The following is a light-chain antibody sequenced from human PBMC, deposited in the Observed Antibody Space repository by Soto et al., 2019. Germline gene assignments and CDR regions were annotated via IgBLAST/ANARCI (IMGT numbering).Light chain of an antibody. CDR2: DVS. CDR1: SSDVGGYNY. J-gene: IGLJ1*01. Sequence: QSALTQPASVSGSPGQSSTISYTGTSSDVGGYNYVSWYQQHPGKAPKLMIYDVSNRPSGVSNRFSGSKSGNTASLTISGLQAEDEADYYCSSYTSSSFYVFGTGTKLTVL. CDR3: SSYTSSSFYV. V-gene: IGLV2-14*01.